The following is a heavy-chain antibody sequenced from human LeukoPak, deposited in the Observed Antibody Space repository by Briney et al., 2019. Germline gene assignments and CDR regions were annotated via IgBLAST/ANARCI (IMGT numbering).Heavy chain of an antibody. CDR3: ARDRYHYDSSGYYQLDY. D-gene: IGHD3-22*01. CDR1: GGSISSGSYY. CDR2: IYNSGST. V-gene: IGHV4-61*02. J-gene: IGHJ4*02. Sequence: SETLSLTCTVSGGSISSGSYYWSWIRQPAGKGLEWIGRIYNSGSTNYNPSLKSRVTMSVDTSKNQFSLKLSSVTAADTAVYYCARDRYHYDSSGYYQLDYWGQGTLVTVSS.